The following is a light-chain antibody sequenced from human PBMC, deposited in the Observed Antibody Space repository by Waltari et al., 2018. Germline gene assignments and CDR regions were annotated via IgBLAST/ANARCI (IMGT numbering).Light chain of an antibody. J-gene: IGLJ3*02. CDR2: RNN. CDR1: SPHIGIHP. Sequence: QPVLPQPPSASVTPGQSVTTSCSGRSPHIGIHPIYWFPQPPGTAPKLLIYRNNQWPSGVPDRFSGYKSGTSASLAISGLQSEDEADYYCSTWDDSLGGPVFGGGTKLTVL. V-gene: IGLV1-47*01. CDR3: STWDDSLGGPV.